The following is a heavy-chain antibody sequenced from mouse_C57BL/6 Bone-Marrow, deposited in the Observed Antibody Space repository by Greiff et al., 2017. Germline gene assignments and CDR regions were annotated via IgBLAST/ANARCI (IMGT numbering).Heavy chain of an antibody. J-gene: IGHJ3*01. V-gene: IGHV1-26*01. CDR1: GYTFTDYY. CDR2: INPNNGGT. Sequence: EVQLQQSGPELVKPGASVRISCKASGYTFTDYYMNWVKQSHGKSLEWIGDINPNNGGTSYNQKFKGKATLTVDKSSSTAYMERRSLTSEDSAVYYCARNASSGPAGFAYWGQGTLVTVAA. CDR3: ARNASSGPAGFAY. D-gene: IGHD3-2*02.